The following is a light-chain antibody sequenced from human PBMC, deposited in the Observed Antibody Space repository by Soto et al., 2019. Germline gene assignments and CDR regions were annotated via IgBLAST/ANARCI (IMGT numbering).Light chain of an antibody. CDR3: AAWDDSLSVYV. Sequence: QSVLTQPPSASGTPGQRVSISCSGRSSNIGSNTVNWYQQLPGTAPKLLIYSNNQRPSGVPDRFSDSKSGTSASLAISGLRSEDEADYYCAAWDDSLSVYVFGTGTKLTVL. V-gene: IGLV1-44*01. J-gene: IGLJ1*01. CDR2: SNN. CDR1: SSNIGSNT.